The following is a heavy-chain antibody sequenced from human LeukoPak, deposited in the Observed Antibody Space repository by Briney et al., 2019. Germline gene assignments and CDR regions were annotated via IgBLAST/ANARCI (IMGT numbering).Heavy chain of an antibody. CDR2: IYHSGST. V-gene: IGHV4-4*02. CDR3: ARGTSYYYYGMDV. CDR1: GGSISSSNW. J-gene: IGHJ6*02. Sequence: SGTLSLTCAVSGGSISSSNWWSWVRQPPGKGLEWIGEIYHSGSTNYKPSLKSRVTISVDKSKNQFSLKLSSVTAADTAVYYCARGTSYYYYGMDVWGQGATVTVSS.